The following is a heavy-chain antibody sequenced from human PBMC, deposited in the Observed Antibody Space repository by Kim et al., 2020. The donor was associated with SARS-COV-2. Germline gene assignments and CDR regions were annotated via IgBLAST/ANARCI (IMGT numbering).Heavy chain of an antibody. CDR2: IREDGSEK. CDR3: ARGAGSIVDY. CDR1: GFTLSGYG. J-gene: IGHJ4*02. D-gene: IGHD2-15*01. V-gene: IGHV3-7*01. Sequence: GGSLRLSCAASGFTLSGYGMHWVRQAPGKGLEWVANIREDGSEKNYVDSVKGRFTISRDNAKNSLYLQMNSLRAEDTAVYYCARGAGSIVDYWGQGTRVTVSS.